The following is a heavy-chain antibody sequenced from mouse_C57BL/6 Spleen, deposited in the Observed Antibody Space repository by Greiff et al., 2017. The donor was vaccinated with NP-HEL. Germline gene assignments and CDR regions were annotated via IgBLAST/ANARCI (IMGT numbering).Heavy chain of an antibody. J-gene: IGHJ3*01. V-gene: IGHV1-54*01. Sequence: QVQLQQSGAELVRPGTSVKVSCKASGYAFTNYLIEWVKQRPGQGLEWIGVINPGSGGTNYNEKFKGKATLTADKSSSTAYMQLSSLTSEDSAVYFCARDDGYYGWFAYWGQGTLVTVSA. CDR3: ARDDGYYGWFAY. D-gene: IGHD2-3*01. CDR2: INPGSGGT. CDR1: GYAFTNYL.